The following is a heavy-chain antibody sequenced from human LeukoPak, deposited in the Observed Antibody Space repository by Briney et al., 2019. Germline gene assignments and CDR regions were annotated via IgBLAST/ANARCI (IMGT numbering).Heavy chain of an antibody. CDR2: ISGSGGST. CDR1: GFTFSSYS. J-gene: IGHJ4*02. Sequence: GGSLRLSCAASGFTFSSYSMNWVRQAPGKGLEWVSAISGSGGSTYYADSVKGRFTISRDNSKNTLYLQMNSLRAEDTAVYYCAKDTEGSSSFLFDYWGQGTLVTVSS. V-gene: IGHV3-23*01. D-gene: IGHD6-6*01. CDR3: AKDTEGSSSFLFDY.